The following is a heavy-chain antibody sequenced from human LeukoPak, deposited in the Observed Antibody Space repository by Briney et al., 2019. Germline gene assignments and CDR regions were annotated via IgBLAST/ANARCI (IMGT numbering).Heavy chain of an antibody. CDR2: IYHSGST. CDR3: ARVTSRLSWFDP. J-gene: IGHJ5*02. Sequence: SGTLSLTCAVSGGSISSSNWWSWVRQPPGKGLKWIGEIYHSGSTNYNPSLKSRVTISVDTSKNQFSLKLRSVTAADTAVSYCARVTSRLSWFDPWGQGTLVTVSS. V-gene: IGHV4-4*02. CDR1: GGSISSSNW. D-gene: IGHD1-14*01.